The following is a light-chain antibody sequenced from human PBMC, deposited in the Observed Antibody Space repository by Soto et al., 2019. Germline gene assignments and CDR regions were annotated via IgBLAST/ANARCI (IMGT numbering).Light chain of an antibody. CDR2: KAS. J-gene: IGKJ1*01. V-gene: IGKV1-5*03. CDR3: QHYNSYSEA. Sequence: DVKMTQSPSALSASVGDRVTITCRASQTISSWLAWYQRKPGKAPKLLIYKASTLKSGVPSRFSGSGSGTEFTLTISSLQPDDFATYYCQHYNSYSEAFGQGTKVDI. CDR1: QTISSW.